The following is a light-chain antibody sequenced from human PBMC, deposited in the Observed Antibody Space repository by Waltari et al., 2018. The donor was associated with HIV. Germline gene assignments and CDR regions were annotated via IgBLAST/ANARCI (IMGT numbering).Light chain of an antibody. Sequence: SYVLTQPPSVSVAPGQPARITGGGNNLGTKNMHWYQQRPGQAPVLVVSDDSDRPSDIPERFSGSNSANTATLSISRVEAGDEADYYCQVWDYNSDRWVFGGGTKLTVL. V-gene: IGLV3-21*02. CDR1: NLGTKN. J-gene: IGLJ3*02. CDR2: DDS. CDR3: QVWDYNSDRWV.